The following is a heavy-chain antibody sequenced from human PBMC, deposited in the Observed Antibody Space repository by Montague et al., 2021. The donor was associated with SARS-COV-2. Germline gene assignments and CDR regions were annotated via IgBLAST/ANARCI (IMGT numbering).Heavy chain of an antibody. CDR1: GGSFSSYY. Sequence: SETLSLTCAVYGGSFSSYYWTWIRQSPGKGLEWIAEINHSGTTNYNFNASLRSRVTISVDTSKSQFSLKLSSVTAADTGVYYCARWDPQTLTLIGLRGKSASDYWGQGTLVTVSS. D-gene: IGHD4-23*01. J-gene: IGHJ4*02. V-gene: IGHV4-34*01. CDR2: INHSGTT. CDR3: ARWDPQTLTLIGLRGKSASDY.